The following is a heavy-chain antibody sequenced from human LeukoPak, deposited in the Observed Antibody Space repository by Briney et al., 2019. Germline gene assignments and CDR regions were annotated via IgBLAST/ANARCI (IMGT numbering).Heavy chain of an antibody. D-gene: IGHD2-8*01. CDR2: ISGSGGST. CDR1: RFTFSSYA. CDR3: AKALGYCTNDVCWVDYMDV. V-gene: IGHV3-23*01. Sequence: GGSLRLSCAASRFTFSSYAMTWVRQAPGKGLEWFSAISGSGGSTYYADSVKGRFTISRDNSKNTLYLQMNSLRAEDTAVYYCAKALGYCTNDVCWVDYMDVWGKGTTVTVSS. J-gene: IGHJ6*03.